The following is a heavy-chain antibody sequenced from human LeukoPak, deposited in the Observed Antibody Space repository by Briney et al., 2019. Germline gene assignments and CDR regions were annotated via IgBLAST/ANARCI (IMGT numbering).Heavy chain of an antibody. CDR1: GFTFSSYA. D-gene: IGHD3-22*01. V-gene: IGHV3-30-3*01. Sequence: PGGSLRLSCAASGFTFSSYAMHWVRQAPGKGLEWVAVISYDGSNKYYADSVKGRFTISRDNSKNTLYLQMNSLRAEDTAVYYCARVWWYYDSSGQWGGYFNYWGQGTLVTVSS. CDR3: ARVWWYYDSSGQWGGYFNY. CDR2: ISYDGSNK. J-gene: IGHJ4*02.